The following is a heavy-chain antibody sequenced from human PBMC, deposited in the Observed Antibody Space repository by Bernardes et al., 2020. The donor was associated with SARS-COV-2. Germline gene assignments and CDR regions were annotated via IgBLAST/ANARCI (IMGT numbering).Heavy chain of an antibody. D-gene: IGHD5-18*01. CDR3: VKRRAIFELWAGYFDY. CDR2: ITGEGSKK. Sequence: GGSLRLSCAASGFTFSNYGMNWVRQAPGKGLEWVAAITGEGSKKYYLDSVKGRFTISRDSSKNTLYMQMNSLRDDDTAVDYCVKRRAIFELWAGYFDYWGQGTLGTVS. V-gene: IGHV3-30*18. J-gene: IGHJ4*02. CDR1: GFTFSNYG.